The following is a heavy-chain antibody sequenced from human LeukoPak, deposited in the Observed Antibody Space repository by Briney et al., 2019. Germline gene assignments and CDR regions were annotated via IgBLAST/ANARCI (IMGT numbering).Heavy chain of an antibody. Sequence: GGSLRLSCAASGYTFSNAWMSWVRQAPGKGLEWVGRIKSKTDGRTTDYAAPVKGRFTISRDDSKNTLYLQMNSLKTEDTAVYYCTTDRAHYDFWSGYYSVDYWGQGTLVTVSS. D-gene: IGHD3-3*01. CDR2: IKSKTDGRTT. V-gene: IGHV3-15*01. J-gene: IGHJ4*02. CDR3: TTDRAHYDFWSGYYSVDY. CDR1: GYTFSNAW.